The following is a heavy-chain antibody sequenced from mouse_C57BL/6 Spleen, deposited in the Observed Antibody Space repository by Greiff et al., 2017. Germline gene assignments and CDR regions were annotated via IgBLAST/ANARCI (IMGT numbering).Heavy chain of an antibody. V-gene: IGHV1-69*01. D-gene: IGHD3-1*01. J-gene: IGHJ2*01. CDR2: IDPSDSYT. CDR3: ARSGNYVDY. Sequence: QVQLQQPGAELVMPGASVKLSCKASGYTFTSYWMHWVKQRPGQGLEWIGEIDPSDSYTNYNQKFKGKSTLTVDKSSSTAYMQLSSLTSEDSAVYYCARSGNYVDYWGQGTTLTVSS. CDR1: GYTFTSYW.